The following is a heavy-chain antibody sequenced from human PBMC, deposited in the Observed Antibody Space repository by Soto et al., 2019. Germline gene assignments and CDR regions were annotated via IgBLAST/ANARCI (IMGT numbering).Heavy chain of an antibody. CDR3: ARHGPGTGVGSMDV. J-gene: IGHJ6*02. D-gene: IGHD3-10*01. CDR2: IYFTGST. Sequence: QLQLQESGPGLVKPSETTSLTCTVSGGSISSNNYYWGWVRQPPGQGLEWIGNIYFTGSTYYNPSLKSRVTVSVDTSKNQFSLYLRSVTAADTAVYYCARHGPGTGVGSMDVWVQGTTVTVSS. V-gene: IGHV4-39*01. CDR1: GGSISSNNYY.